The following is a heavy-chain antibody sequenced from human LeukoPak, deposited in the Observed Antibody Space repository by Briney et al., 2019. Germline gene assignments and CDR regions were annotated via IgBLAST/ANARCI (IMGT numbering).Heavy chain of an antibody. V-gene: IGHV4-31*03. CDR1: GGSISSGGYY. CDR3: ARDGRRYSSSWYYFDC. J-gene: IGHJ4*02. Sequence: PSETLSLTCTVSGGSISSGGYYWSWIRQHPGKGLEWIGYIYYSGSTYYNPSLKSRVTISVDTSKNQFSLKLGSVTAADTAVYYCARDGRRYSSSWYYFDCWGQGTLVTVSS. CDR2: IYYSGST. D-gene: IGHD6-13*01.